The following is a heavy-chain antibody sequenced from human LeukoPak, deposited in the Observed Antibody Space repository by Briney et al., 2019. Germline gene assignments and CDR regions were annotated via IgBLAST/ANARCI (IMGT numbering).Heavy chain of an antibody. CDR1: GFTFTSYA. CDR3: ARGWSYRVDY. Sequence: ASVKVSCTPSGFTFTSYATSWVPPAPRQELEWMGWKSVYNGNTTYAQTPQGRVTMTPDTTTSTAYMELRILRSDDTAVYYGARGWSYRVDYWGQGTLVTVSA. J-gene: IGHJ4*02. V-gene: IGHV1-18*01. CDR2: KSVYNGNT. D-gene: IGHD1-26*01.